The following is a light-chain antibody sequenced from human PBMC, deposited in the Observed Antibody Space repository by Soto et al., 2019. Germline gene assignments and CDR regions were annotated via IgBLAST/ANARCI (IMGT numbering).Light chain of an antibody. CDR2: DAS. CDR1: QSVSSY. Sequence: EIVLTQSPATLSLSPGERATLSCRASQSVSSYLAWYQQKPGQAPRLLIYDASNRATGIPARFSGSGSGTDFTLTISSLEPEDFAVYYCQQRSNWPPEITFGPGPKWISN. CDR3: QQRSNWPPEIT. J-gene: IGKJ3*01. V-gene: IGKV3-11*01.